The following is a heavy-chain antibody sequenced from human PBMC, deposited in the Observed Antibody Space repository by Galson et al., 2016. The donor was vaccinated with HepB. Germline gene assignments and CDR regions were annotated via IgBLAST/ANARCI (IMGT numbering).Heavy chain of an antibody. V-gene: IGHV4-61*02. CDR3: AREGRSAWSPLGK. J-gene: IGHJ4*02. CDR2: VDTSGST. Sequence: TLSLTCIVSGDSVNNPSYYWTWIRQPAGKGLEWIGRVDTSGSTSYNPSLQSRVTISVDTSKNQFSLTLSSVTAADTATYFCAREGRSAWSPLGKWGQGTLVTVSS. CDR1: GDSVNNPSYY. D-gene: IGHD1-26*01.